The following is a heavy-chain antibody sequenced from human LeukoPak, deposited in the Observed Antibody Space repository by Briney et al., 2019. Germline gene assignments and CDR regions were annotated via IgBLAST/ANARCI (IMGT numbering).Heavy chain of an antibody. CDR1: GYDFSRYW. CDR3: AREGANDYVDY. Sequence: GESLKISCRTSGYDFSRYWIGWVRQKPGKGLEWMGIIYPGDSDTRYSPSFQGQVTISADKSISTAYLQWSSLKASDTAMYYCAREGANDYVDYWGQGTLVTVSS. CDR2: IYPGDSDT. J-gene: IGHJ4*02. V-gene: IGHV5-51*01.